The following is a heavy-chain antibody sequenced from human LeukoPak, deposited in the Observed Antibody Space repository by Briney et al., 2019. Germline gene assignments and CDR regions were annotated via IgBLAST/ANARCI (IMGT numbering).Heavy chain of an antibody. J-gene: IGHJ4*02. Sequence: GESLKISCKGSGDSFSNYWIGWVRQMPGKGPEWLGIIYPGDSETRYSASFQGQVSISADRSTSIVYLQWSSLKASDTAMYYCARFYYDSSGYYYDYWGQGTLVTVSS. CDR2: IYPGDSET. V-gene: IGHV5-51*01. CDR3: ARFYYDSSGYYYDY. D-gene: IGHD3-22*01. CDR1: GDSFSNYW.